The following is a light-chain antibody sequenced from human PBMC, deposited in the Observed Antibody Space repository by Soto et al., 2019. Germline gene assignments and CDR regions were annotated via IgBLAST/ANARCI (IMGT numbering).Light chain of an antibody. CDR1: QGISSY. V-gene: IGKV1-9*01. J-gene: IGKJ5*01. Sequence: DIQLTQSPSFLSASVGDRVTITCRASQGISSYLAWFQQKPGRAPNLLIYGASTLQSGVPSRFSGSGSGTDFTLTISNLQPEDFATYHCQQLNAYPLTFGQGTRLE. CDR2: GAS. CDR3: QQLNAYPLT.